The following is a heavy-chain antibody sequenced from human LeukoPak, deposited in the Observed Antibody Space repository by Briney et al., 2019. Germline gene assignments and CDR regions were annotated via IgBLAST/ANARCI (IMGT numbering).Heavy chain of an antibody. CDR3: AKVRGTYSSGYFFDY. CDR1: GFTFDNYA. D-gene: IGHD6-19*01. CDR2: ISWNSGYI. J-gene: IGHJ4*02. V-gene: IGHV3-9*01. Sequence: GGSLRLSCAASGFTFDNYAMHWVRQAPGKGLQWLSIISWNSGYIGYADSVKGRFTTSRDNAKKSLDLQMNSLRAEDTAFYYCAKVRGTYSSGYFFDYWGQGTLVTVSS.